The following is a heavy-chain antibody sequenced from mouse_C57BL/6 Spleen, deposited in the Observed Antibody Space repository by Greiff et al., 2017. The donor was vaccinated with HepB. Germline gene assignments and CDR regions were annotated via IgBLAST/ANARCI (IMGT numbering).Heavy chain of an antibody. V-gene: IGHV1-50*01. J-gene: IGHJ1*03. CDR2: IDPSDSYT. CDR3: AREGSRKGYFDV. D-gene: IGHD1-1*01. CDR1: GYTFTSYW. Sequence: QVQLQQSGAELVKPGASVKLSCKASGYTFTSYWMQWVKQRPGQGLEWIGEIDPSDSYTNYNQKFKGKATLTVDTSSSTAYMQLSSLTSEDSAVYYCAREGSRKGYFDVWGTGTTVTVSS.